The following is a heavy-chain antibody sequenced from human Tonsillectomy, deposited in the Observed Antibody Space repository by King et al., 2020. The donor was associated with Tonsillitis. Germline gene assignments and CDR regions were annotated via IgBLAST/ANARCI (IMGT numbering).Heavy chain of an antibody. D-gene: IGHD3-22*01. CDR1: GFTFSSYW. V-gene: IGHV3-7*01. CDR2: IKQDGSEK. CDR3: ARAGYYDSSGYCDY. Sequence: VQLVESGGGLVQPGGSLRLSCAASGFTFSSYWMSWVRQAPGKGLECVANIKQDGSEKYYVDSVKGRFTISRDNAKNSLYLQMNSLRAEDTAVYYCARAGYYDSSGYCDYWGQGTLVTVSS. J-gene: IGHJ4*02.